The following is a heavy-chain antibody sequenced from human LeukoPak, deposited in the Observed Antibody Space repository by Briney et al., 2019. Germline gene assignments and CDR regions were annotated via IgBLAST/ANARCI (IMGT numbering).Heavy chain of an antibody. D-gene: IGHD2-2*01. J-gene: IGHJ3*02. V-gene: IGHV4-59*01. CDR1: GGSISSYY. CDR3: ARDLTRGPAAVLSNDAFDI. CDR2: IYYSGST. Sequence: AETLSLTCTVSGGSISSYYWSWIRQPPGKGLECIGYIYYSGSTNYNPSLKSRVTISVDTSKNQFSLKLSSVTAADTAVYYCARDLTRGPAAVLSNDAFDIWGQGTMVTVSS.